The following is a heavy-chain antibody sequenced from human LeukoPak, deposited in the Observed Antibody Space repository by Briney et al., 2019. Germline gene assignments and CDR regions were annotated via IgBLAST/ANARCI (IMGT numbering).Heavy chain of an antibody. CDR1: GGSFIGFH. CDR2: INHSGST. V-gene: IGHV4-34*01. Sequence: SETLSLTCAVYGGSFIGFHWNWIRQPPGKGLEWIGDINHSGSTNYNPSLTSRVTISVDPSKNQFSLNLSSVTAADTAVYYCARVGIVVEPLNDYWGQGTLVTVSS. D-gene: IGHD2-15*01. CDR3: ARVGIVVEPLNDY. J-gene: IGHJ4*02.